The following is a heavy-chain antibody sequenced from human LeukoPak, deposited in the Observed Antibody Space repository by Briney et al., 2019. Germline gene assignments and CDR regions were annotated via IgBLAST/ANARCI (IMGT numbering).Heavy chain of an antibody. J-gene: IGHJ5*02. D-gene: IGHD6-19*01. Sequence: GGSLRLSCAASGFTFSTYSMNWVRQAPGKGLEWVSSITSPVGRIYYADSLKGRITISRDNARSTLYLQMNSLRAEDTAVYYCARDADGIAVAGTRWFDPWGQGTLVTVSS. CDR1: GFTFSTYS. CDR3: ARDADGIAVAGTRWFDP. CDR2: ITSPVGRI. V-gene: IGHV3-21*01.